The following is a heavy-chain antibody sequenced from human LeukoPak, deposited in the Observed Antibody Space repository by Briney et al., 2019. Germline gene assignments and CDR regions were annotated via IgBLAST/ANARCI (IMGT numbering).Heavy chain of an antibody. CDR3: ARDGYQVPTIFGTFDP. CDR1: GFTVSSNY. J-gene: IGHJ5*02. V-gene: IGHV3-21*01. D-gene: IGHD3-3*01. CDR2: ISAGSSHI. Sequence: PGGSLRLSCAASGFTVSSNYMSWVRQAPGKGPEWVSIISAGSSHIYYADSVKGRFTISRDDAKNSLYLQMNSLRAEDTAVYYCARDGYQVPTIFGTFDPWGQGTLVTVSS.